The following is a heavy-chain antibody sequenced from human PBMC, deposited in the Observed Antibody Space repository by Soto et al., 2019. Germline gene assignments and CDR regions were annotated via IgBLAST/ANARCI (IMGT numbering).Heavy chain of an antibody. J-gene: IGHJ1*01. CDR2: INPNSGGT. CDR1: GYTFTGYY. Sequence: ASVKVSCKASGYTFTGYYMHWVRQAPGQGLEWMGWINPNSGGTNYAQKFQGRVTMTRDTSISTAYMELSRLRPDDTAVYYCARTGYCSGGSCYFAEYFQHWGQGTLVTVTS. CDR3: ARTGYCSGGSCYFAEYFQH. V-gene: IGHV1-2*02. D-gene: IGHD2-15*01.